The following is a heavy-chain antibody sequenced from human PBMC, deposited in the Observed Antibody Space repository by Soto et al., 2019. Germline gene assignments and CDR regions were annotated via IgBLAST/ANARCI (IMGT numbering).Heavy chain of an antibody. Sequence: EVQLVESGGGLVKPGGSLRLSCAASGFTFSSYSMNWVRQAPGKGLEWVSSISSSSSYIYYADSVKGRFTISRDNAKNSMYLQMNSLRAEDRAVYYCAREGGIVVVVAATSFDYWGQGTLVTVSA. CDR1: GFTFSSYS. CDR2: ISSSSSYI. V-gene: IGHV3-21*01. D-gene: IGHD2-15*01. CDR3: AREGGIVVVVAATSFDY. J-gene: IGHJ4*02.